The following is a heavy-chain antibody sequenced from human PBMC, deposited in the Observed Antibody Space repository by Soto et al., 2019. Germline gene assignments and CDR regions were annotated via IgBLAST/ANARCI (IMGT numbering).Heavy chain of an antibody. CDR2: ISAYNGNT. V-gene: IGHV1-18*01. CDR1: GYTFTSCG. J-gene: IGHJ3*02. CDR3: ARMGMGLRGEYAFDI. D-gene: IGHD4-17*01. Sequence: ASVKVSCKASGYTFTSCGLSWVRQAPGQGLEWMGWISAYNGNTNYAQKLQGRVTMTTDTSTSTAYMELRSLRSDDTAVYYCARMGMGLRGEYAFDIWGQGTMVTVSS.